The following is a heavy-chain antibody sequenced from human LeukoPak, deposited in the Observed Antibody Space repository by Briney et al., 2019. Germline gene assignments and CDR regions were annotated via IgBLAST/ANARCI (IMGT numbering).Heavy chain of an antibody. CDR1: GFTFSNAW. J-gene: IGHJ4*02. Sequence: GGSLRLSCAASGFTFSNAWMTWVRQAPGKGLELVGRIATRSEGGIIDYAAPVKGRFTISRDDSKTTLYLQMNSLKTEDTAVYYCTTEHYSDCSAPWDGWGQGTLVTVSS. D-gene: IGHD3-22*01. CDR3: TTEHYSDCSAPWDG. V-gene: IGHV3-15*04. CDR2: IATRSEGGII.